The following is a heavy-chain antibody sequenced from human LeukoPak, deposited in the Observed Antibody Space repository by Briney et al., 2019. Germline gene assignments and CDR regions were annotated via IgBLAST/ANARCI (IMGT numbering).Heavy chain of an antibody. CDR3: AKDYCGGDRYSGDY. Sequence: GGSLRLSCAASGFTFSSYGMHWVRQAPGKGLEWVAVISYDGSNKYYADSVKGRFTISRDNSKNTLYLQMNSLRAEDTAVYYCAKDYCGGDRYSGDYWGQGTLVTVSS. D-gene: IGHD2-21*02. CDR1: GFTFSSYG. CDR2: ISYDGSNK. J-gene: IGHJ4*02. V-gene: IGHV3-30*18.